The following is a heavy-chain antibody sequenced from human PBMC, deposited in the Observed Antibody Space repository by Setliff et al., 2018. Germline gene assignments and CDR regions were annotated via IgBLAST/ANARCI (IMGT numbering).Heavy chain of an antibody. V-gene: IGHV4-31*03. J-gene: IGHJ6*03. Sequence: TLSLTCTVSGGSISSGGYYWSWIRQHPGKGLEWIGYIYYSGSTYYNPSLKSRVTISVDTSKNQFSLKLSSVTAADTAVYYCARVGGYSYGFGYYYMDVWGKGTTVTVSS. CDR3: ARVGGYSYGFGYYYMDV. D-gene: IGHD5-18*01. CDR2: IYYSGST. CDR1: GGSISSGGYY.